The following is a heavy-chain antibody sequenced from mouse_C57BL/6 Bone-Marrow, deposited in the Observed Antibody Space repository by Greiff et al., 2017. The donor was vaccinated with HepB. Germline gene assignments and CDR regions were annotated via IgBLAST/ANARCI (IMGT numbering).Heavy chain of an antibody. Sequence: EVKVVESGGGLVQPGGSMKLSCVASGFTFSNYWMNWVRQSPEKGLEWVAQIRLKSDNYATHYAESVKGRFTISRDDSKSSVYLQMNNLRAEDTGIYYCTGETTVPAMDYWGQGTSVTVSS. CDR3: TGETTVPAMDY. CDR2: IRLKSDNYAT. J-gene: IGHJ4*01. V-gene: IGHV6-3*01. D-gene: IGHD1-1*01. CDR1: GFTFSNYW.